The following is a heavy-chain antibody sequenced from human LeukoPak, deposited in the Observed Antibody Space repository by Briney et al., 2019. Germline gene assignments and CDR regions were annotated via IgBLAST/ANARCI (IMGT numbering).Heavy chain of an antibody. CDR1: GYSFTTYR. Sequence: GESLKISCKGSGYSFTTYRIGWVRQMPGKGLEWMGIIYPGDSDIRYSPSFQGQVTISADKSIRTAHLQWSSLKASDTAMYYCARRAAGTWWFDPWGQGTLVTVSS. V-gene: IGHV5-51*01. CDR2: IYPGDSDI. D-gene: IGHD6-13*01. J-gene: IGHJ5*02. CDR3: ARRAAGTWWFDP.